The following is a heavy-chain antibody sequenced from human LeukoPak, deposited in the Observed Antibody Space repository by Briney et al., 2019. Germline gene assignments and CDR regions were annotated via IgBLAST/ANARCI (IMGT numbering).Heavy chain of an antibody. CDR2: INPNSGGT. V-gene: IGHV1-2*02. CDR1: GYTFTGYY. CDR3: ARGEYSSYYMDV. J-gene: IGHJ6*03. Sequence: ASVKVSCKASGYTFTGYYMHWVRQAPGQGLEWMGWINPNSGGTNYAQKFQGRVTMTRDTSISTAFMELRRLRSDDTAVYYCARGEYSSYYMDVWGKGTTVTVSS. D-gene: IGHD5-18*01.